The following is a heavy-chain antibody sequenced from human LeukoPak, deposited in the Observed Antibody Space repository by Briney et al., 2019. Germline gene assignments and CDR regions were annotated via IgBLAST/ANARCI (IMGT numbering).Heavy chain of an antibody. J-gene: IGHJ3*01. CDR3: ARDRGDYDAFDV. Sequence: PGGSLRLSCAASGFAFSTYSMNWVRQAPGNGLEWVSSISSSAATIHYADSVKGRFTISRDNSKNTLYLQMNSLRAEDTAVYYCARDRGDYDAFDVWGQGTMVTVSS. CDR2: ISSSAATI. CDR1: GFAFSTYS. V-gene: IGHV3-48*01. D-gene: IGHD4-17*01.